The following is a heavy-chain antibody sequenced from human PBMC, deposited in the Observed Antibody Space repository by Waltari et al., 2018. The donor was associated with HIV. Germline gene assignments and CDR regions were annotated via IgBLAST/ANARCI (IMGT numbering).Heavy chain of an antibody. CDR2: ISSDGNNE. D-gene: IGHD3-3*01. CDR1: ALRLRTYA. V-gene: IGHV3-30*18. J-gene: IGHJ4*02. CDR3: AKSLFGVVKYQNLFDY. Sequence: QVHLADSGVGVVRPGGSLRLPCAAAALRLRTYATPWVRQAPGKGLEWMALISSDGNNEYYADSVKGRFTVSRDNSRNTLHLLMDSLRVEDTAIYYCAKSLFGVVKYQNLFDYWAQGTLVTVSS.